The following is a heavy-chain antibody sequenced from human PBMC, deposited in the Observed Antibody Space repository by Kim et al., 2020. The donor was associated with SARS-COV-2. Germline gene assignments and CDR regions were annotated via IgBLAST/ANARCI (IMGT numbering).Heavy chain of an antibody. CDR2: GENT. Sequence: GENTYYADSVKGRFTISRDNSQNTLYVQMDSLRVEDTSVYYCATGNWEGIKWGLGTLVTVSS. CDR3: ATGNWEGIK. D-gene: IGHD7-27*01. V-gene: IGHV3-23*01. J-gene: IGHJ4*02.